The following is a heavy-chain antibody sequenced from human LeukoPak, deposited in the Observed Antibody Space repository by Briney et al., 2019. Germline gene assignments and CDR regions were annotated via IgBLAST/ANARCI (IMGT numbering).Heavy chain of an antibody. J-gene: IGHJ6*02. Sequence: PGGSLRLSCAASGFTFSAFAMHWARQAPGKGLEWVAAISYDASNKYYAISVRGRFTMSKDNSRNTLFLQMNSLRADDTAVYYCVKDLFAVAGPNVYHYGMDVWGQGT. CDR1: GFTFSAFA. CDR2: ISYDASNK. D-gene: IGHD6-19*01. CDR3: VKDLFAVAGPNVYHYGMDV. V-gene: IGHV3-30-3*01.